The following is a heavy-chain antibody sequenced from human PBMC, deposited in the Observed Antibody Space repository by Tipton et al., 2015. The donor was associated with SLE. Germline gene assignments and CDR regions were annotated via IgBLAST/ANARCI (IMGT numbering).Heavy chain of an antibody. CDR2: IYYSGST. CDR1: GGSISSSSYY. V-gene: IGHV4-39*07. Sequence: TLSLTCTVSGGSISSSSYYWGWIRQPPGKGLEWIGSIYYSGSTYYNPSLKSRVTISVDTSKNQFSLKLSSVTAADTAVYYCARSELGVGDWCQGTLVTVSS. D-gene: IGHD3-10*01. J-gene: IGHJ4*02. CDR3: ARSELGVGD.